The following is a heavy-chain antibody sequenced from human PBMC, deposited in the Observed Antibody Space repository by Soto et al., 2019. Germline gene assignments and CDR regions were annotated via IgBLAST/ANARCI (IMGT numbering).Heavy chain of an antibody. J-gene: IGHJ2*01. V-gene: IGHV1-69*08. D-gene: IGHD4-17*01. Sequence: QDQLVQSGAEVKKPGSSVKVSCKAFGGPFSSHTFSWVRQAPGQGLEWMGRIIPALGTTTYAQKFQGRVTITADQSLTTGYMELNSLRTEDTAVYYCARPAFGDYWYFDLWGRGNLVTVSS. CDR2: IIPALGTT. CDR1: GGPFSSHT. CDR3: ARPAFGDYWYFDL.